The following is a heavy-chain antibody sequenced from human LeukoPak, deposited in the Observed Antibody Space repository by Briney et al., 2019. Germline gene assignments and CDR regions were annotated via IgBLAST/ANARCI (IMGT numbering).Heavy chain of an antibody. Sequence: SETLSLTCAVYGGSFSGYYWSWIRQPPGKGLEWIGEINHSGSTNYNPSLKSRVTISVDTSKNQFSLKLSSVTAADTAVYYCARFRDYDFWSGYKYYFDYWGQGTLVTVSS. CDR3: ARFRDYDFWSGYKYYFDY. CDR2: INHSGST. J-gene: IGHJ4*02. D-gene: IGHD3-3*01. CDR1: GGSFSGYY. V-gene: IGHV4-34*01.